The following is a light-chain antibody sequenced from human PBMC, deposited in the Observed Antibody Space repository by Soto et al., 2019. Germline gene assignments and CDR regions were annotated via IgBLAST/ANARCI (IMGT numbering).Light chain of an antibody. J-gene: IGKJ4*01. CDR1: QSVLYIPTNKNY. Sequence: DIPMTQSPDSLAVSLGERATINCKSSQSVLYIPTNKNYLAWYQQKPGQPPKLLIYWASTRESGVPDRFSGSGSGTDFTLTISSLQAEDVAVYYCQQYFTTPRLGFGGGTKVEIK. V-gene: IGKV4-1*01. CDR2: WAS. CDR3: QQYFTTPRLG.